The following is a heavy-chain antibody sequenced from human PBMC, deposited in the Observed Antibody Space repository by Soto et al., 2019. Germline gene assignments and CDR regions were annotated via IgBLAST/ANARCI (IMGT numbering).Heavy chain of an antibody. CDR1: NDFIRNYY. V-gene: IGHV4-59*12. D-gene: IGHD1-26*01. CDR2: IYDSGFT. J-gene: IGHJ4*02. CDR3: ARDRRNGALGH. Sequence: PSETLSLTCTISNDFIRNYYWSWIRQPPGKGLEWIGYIYDSGFTNYNPSLKSRVTISADTSKNQFSLKLSSVTAADTAVYYCARDRRNGALGHWGQGTLVTVSS.